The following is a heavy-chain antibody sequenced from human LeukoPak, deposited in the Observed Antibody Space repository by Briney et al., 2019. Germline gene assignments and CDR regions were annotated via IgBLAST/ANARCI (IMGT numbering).Heavy chain of an antibody. CDR3: AKDTPLCYFDY. J-gene: IGHJ4*02. CDR2: IRNDGSII. CDR1: GFTFSSYG. V-gene: IGHV3-30*02. D-gene: IGHD3-16*01. Sequence: GGSLRLSCAASGFTFSSYGMHWIRQAPGKGLEWVAFIRNDGSIIYNADSVMGRFTISRDNSKNTLHLQMNSLRADDTAVYYYAKDTPLCYFDYWGQGTLVTVSS.